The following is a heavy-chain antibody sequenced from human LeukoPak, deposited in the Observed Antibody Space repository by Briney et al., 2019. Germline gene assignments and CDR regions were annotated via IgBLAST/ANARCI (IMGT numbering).Heavy chain of an antibody. CDR2: IKEDGSEK. CDR3: AKAGYYYGSGSYYKNPFDY. CDR1: GFIFTDYW. D-gene: IGHD3-10*01. Sequence: GGSLRLSCAASGFIFTDYWMYWVRQAPGRGLAWVANIKEDGSEKNYVDSVKGRFTISRDNAKNSVYLQMNSLRAEDTALYYCAKAGYYYGSGSYYKNPFDYWGQGTLVTVSS. J-gene: IGHJ4*02. V-gene: IGHV3-7*03.